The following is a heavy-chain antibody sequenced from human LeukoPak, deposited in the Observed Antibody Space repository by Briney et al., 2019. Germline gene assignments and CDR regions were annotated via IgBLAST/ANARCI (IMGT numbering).Heavy chain of an antibody. Sequence: GSLRLSCAASGFTFSNYAVTWVRQAPGMGLEWVSAISTIGGSTFYADSVKGRFTISRDNSKNTVYLQVNSLRAEDTAVYYCAKGVLSPVIVPFDFWGQGTLVTVSS. CDR1: GFTFSNYA. D-gene: IGHD2/OR15-2a*01. CDR3: AKGVLSPVIVPFDF. V-gene: IGHV3-23*01. J-gene: IGHJ4*02. CDR2: ISTIGGST.